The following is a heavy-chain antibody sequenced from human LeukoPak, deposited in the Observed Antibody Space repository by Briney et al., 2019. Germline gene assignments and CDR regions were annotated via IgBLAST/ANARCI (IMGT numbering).Heavy chain of an antibody. CDR1: GFTFSNYA. D-gene: IGHD3-3*01. CDR2: ISGSGNTT. V-gene: IGHV3-23*01. Sequence: GGSLRLSCAASGFTFSNYAMRWVRQAPGKGLEWVSGISGSGNTTYYADSVKGRFTISRDNSKNTLHLQMNSLRAEDTAVYYCARVLPPYDFWSGYYSKDDYYMDVWGKGTTVTVSS. CDR3: ARVLPPYDFWSGYYSKDDYYMDV. J-gene: IGHJ6*03.